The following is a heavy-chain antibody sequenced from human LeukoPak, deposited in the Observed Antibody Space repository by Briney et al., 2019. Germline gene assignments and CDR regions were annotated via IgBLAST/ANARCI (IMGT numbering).Heavy chain of an antibody. V-gene: IGHV3-74*01. D-gene: IGHD3-22*01. Sequence: GGSLRLSCAASGFTFSSYWMHWVRQAPGKGLVWVSRIKSDGSTNYADSVKGRFTISRDNAKNTVSLQMNSLRAEDTGVYYCARAPSEIGGYYPEYFRHWGQGTLITVSS. J-gene: IGHJ1*01. CDR1: GFTFSSYW. CDR2: IKSDGST. CDR3: ARAPSEIGGYYPEYFRH.